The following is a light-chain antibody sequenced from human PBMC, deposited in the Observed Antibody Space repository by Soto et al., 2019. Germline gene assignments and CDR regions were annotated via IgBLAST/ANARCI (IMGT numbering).Light chain of an antibody. Sequence: IQVTEGRPSLSAYVGDRVTFTCRASQSISSSLNWYQQKPGKAPKLLIYAASTLQSGVSARFSGSGAGTEFTLTICSLEPEDFAAYDLAQHNRYASRIGQGTKVDIK. CDR3: AQHNRYASR. CDR2: AAS. CDR1: QSISSS. V-gene: IGKV1-39*01. J-gene: IGKJ1*01.